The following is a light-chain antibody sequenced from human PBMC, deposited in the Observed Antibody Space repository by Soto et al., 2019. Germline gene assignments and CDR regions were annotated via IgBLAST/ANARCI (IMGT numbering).Light chain of an antibody. Sequence: DIQMTQSPSSLSASVGDTVTITCQASQDISNYLDWNQQKPGKAPQLLIYDASNLETGVPSRFSGSGSGTDFTFTISSLQPEDIATYYCQQYDNLPLTFGGGTKVDIK. CDR2: DAS. CDR3: QQYDNLPLT. CDR1: QDISNY. V-gene: IGKV1-33*01. J-gene: IGKJ4*01.